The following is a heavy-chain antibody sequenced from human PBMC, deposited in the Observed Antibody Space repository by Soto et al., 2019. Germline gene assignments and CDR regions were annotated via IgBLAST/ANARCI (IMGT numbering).Heavy chain of an antibody. Sequence: PGGSLRLSCAASGFTFSDYYMSWIRQAPGKGLEWVSYISSSGSTIYYADSVKGRFTISRDNAKNSLYLQLNSLRAEDTAVYSCARDQGDGYNPGSFDYWGQGTLVTVSS. D-gene: IGHD5-12*01. J-gene: IGHJ4*02. V-gene: IGHV3-11*01. CDR1: GFTFSDYY. CDR3: ARDQGDGYNPGSFDY. CDR2: ISSSGSTI.